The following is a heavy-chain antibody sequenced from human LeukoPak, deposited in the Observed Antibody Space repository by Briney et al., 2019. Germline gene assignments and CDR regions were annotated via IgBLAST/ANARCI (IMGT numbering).Heavy chain of an antibody. D-gene: IGHD6-19*01. V-gene: IGHV4-39*01. CDR1: GGSISMSSYL. J-gene: IGHJ5*02. CDR2: IYYSGST. CDR3: ARQGIAVAGDDQYNWFDP. Sequence: PSETLSLTCTVSGGSISMSSYLWGWIRQPPGKGLEWIGSIYYSGSTYYNPSLKSRVTISLDTSKTQFSLKLSSVTAADTAVYYCARQGIAVAGDDQYNWFDPWGQGTLVTVSS.